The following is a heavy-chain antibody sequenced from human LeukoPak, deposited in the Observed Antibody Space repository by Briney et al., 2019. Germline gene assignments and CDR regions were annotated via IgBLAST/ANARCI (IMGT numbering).Heavy chain of an antibody. CDR2: IYPGDSDT. J-gene: IGHJ4*02. CDR1: GYSFTSYW. D-gene: IGHD3-10*01. Sequence: GESLKISCKGSGYSFTSYWIGWVRHMPGKGLEWMGIIYPGDSDTRYSPSFQGQVTISADKSISTAYLQWSSLKASDTAMYYCARQGLWFGEPIDYWGQGTLVTVSS. CDR3: ARQGLWFGEPIDY. V-gene: IGHV5-51*01.